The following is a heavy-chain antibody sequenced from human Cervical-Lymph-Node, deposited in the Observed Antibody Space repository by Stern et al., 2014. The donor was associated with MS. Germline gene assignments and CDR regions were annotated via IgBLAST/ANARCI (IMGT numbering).Heavy chain of an antibody. CDR3: ARDSGYPDY. J-gene: IGHJ4*02. V-gene: IGHV4-31*03. CDR1: GDSIVTGCHY. D-gene: IGHD3-22*01. Sequence: VQLQESGPGLVKPSHSLSLTCTGSGDSIVTGCHYLSWIRQHPGKGLEWIGYIYHTGSTNYNPSLKSRVTLSIATSKNQFSLNLSSVTGADTAVYYCARDSGYPDYWGQGTLVTVSS. CDR2: IYHTGST.